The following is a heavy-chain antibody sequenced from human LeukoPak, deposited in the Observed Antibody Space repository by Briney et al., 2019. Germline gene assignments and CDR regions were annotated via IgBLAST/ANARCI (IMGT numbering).Heavy chain of an antibody. Sequence: ASETLSLTCTVSGGSISSSSYYWGWIRQPPGKGLEWIGSIYYSGSTYYNPSLKSRVTISVDTSKNQFSLKLSSVTAADTAVYYCARRDDGAYYDFWSCYPAAFDIWGQGTMVTVSS. CDR3: ARRDDGAYYDFWSCYPAAFDI. D-gene: IGHD3-3*01. J-gene: IGHJ3*02. CDR2: IYYSGST. V-gene: IGHV4-39*01. CDR1: GGSISSSSYY.